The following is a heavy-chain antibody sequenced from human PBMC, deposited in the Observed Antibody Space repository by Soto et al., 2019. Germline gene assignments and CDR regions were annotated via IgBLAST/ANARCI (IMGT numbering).Heavy chain of an antibody. Sequence: SETLSLTCTVSGGSISSYYWSWIRQPPGKGLEWIGYIYYSGSTNYNPSLKSRVTISVDTSKNQFSLKLSSVTAADTAVYYCARRQPSSSWPYPSWFDPWGQGTLVTVSS. V-gene: IGHV4-59*08. CDR3: ARRQPSSSWPYPSWFDP. CDR1: GGSISSYY. J-gene: IGHJ5*02. D-gene: IGHD6-13*01. CDR2: IYYSGST.